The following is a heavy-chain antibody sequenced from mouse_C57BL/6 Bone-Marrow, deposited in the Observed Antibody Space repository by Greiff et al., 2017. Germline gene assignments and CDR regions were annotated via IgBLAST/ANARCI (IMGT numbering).Heavy chain of an antibody. Sequence: QVQLQQPGAELVKPGASVKMSCTASGYTFTSYWITWVKQRPGQGLEWIGDIYPGSGSTNYNEKFPSKATLTVDTSSSTAYMQLSSLTSEDSAVYYCARWGLVRSSYDMDDGGQGTSVTVS. CDR3: ARWGLVRSSYDMDD. CDR1: GYTFTSYW. D-gene: IGHD1-1*01. J-gene: IGHJ4*01. CDR2: IYPGSGST. V-gene: IGHV1-55*01.